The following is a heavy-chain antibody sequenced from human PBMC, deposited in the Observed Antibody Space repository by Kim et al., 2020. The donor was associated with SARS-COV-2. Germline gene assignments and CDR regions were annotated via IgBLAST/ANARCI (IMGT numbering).Heavy chain of an antibody. V-gene: IGHV3-21*01. Sequence: GGSLRLSCAASGFTFSSYSMNWVRQAPGKGLEWVSSISSSSSYIYYADSVKGRFTISRDNAKNSLYLQMNSLRAEDTAVYYCARDPPSRYDPPDFDYWGQGTLVTVSS. CDR3: ARDPPSRYDPPDFDY. J-gene: IGHJ4*02. CDR1: GFTFSSYS. CDR2: ISSSSSYI. D-gene: IGHD5-12*01.